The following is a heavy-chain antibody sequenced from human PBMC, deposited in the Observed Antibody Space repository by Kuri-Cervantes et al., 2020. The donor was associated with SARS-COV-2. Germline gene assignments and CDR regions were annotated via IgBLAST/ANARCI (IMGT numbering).Heavy chain of an antibody. J-gene: IGHJ6*03. V-gene: IGHV4-34*01. CDR3: ARLRRHNNAWFVTGYYMDV. D-gene: IGHD3-10*01. Sequence: ESLKISCAVYGGSFSDNHWTLVRQTPGKGLEWIGEINYSGTANYNPSLKGRVTMSVDTSKNQFSLNLTSVTAADTAVYYCARLRRHNNAWFVTGYYMDVWGKGTTGTVSS. CDR2: INYSGTA. CDR1: GGSFSDNH.